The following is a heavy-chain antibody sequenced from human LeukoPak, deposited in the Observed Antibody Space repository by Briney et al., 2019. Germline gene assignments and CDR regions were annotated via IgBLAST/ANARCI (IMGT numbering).Heavy chain of an antibody. D-gene: IGHD4-17*01. CDR1: GXTVSSNY. V-gene: IGHV3-53*04. Sequence: GGSLRLSCAVSGXTVSSNYMSWVRQAPGKGLEWVSVMYSVGSTYYADSVKGRFTISRHNSKNTLYLEINSLRRDDTAVYYCAGGGGDYNPFDYWGQGTLVTVSS. CDR3: AGGGGDYNPFDY. J-gene: IGHJ4*02. CDR2: MYSVGST.